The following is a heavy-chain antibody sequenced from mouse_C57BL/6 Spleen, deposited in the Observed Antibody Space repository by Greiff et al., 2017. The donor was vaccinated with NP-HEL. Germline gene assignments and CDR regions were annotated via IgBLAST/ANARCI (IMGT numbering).Heavy chain of an antibody. Sequence: VQLQESGPELVKPGASVKISCKASGYAFSSSWMNWVKQRPGKGLEWSGRIYPGDGDTNYNGKFKGKATLTADKSSSTAYMQLSSLTSEDSAVYCCARCRDHYSNYLFAYWGQGTLVTVSA. CDR2: IYPGDGDT. V-gene: IGHV1-82*01. CDR1: GYAFSSSW. J-gene: IGHJ3*01. CDR3: ARCRDHYSNYLFAY. D-gene: IGHD2-5*01.